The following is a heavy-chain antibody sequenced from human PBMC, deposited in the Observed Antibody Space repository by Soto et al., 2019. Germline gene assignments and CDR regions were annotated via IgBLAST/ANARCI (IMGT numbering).Heavy chain of an antibody. D-gene: IGHD6-6*01. CDR1: GGSFSGYY. CDR3: ARGAGEQLAVHQHGWFDP. Sequence: SETLSLTCAVYGGSFSGYYWSWIRQPPGKGLEWIGEINHSGSTNYNPSLKSRVTISVDTSKNQFSLKLSSVTAADTAVYYCARGAGEQLAVHQHGWFDPWGQGTLVTVSS. J-gene: IGHJ5*02. CDR2: INHSGST. V-gene: IGHV4-34*01.